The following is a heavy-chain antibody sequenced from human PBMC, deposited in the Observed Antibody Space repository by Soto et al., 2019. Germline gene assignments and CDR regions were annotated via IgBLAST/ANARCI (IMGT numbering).Heavy chain of an antibody. V-gene: IGHV4-34*01. CDR1: GGSFSGYY. J-gene: IGHJ3*02. CDR2: INHSGST. D-gene: IGHD3-10*01. CDR3: AGPRARSSYYYGSGRGAFDI. Sequence: QVQLQQWGAGLLKPSETLSLTCAVYGGSFSGYYWSWIRQPPGKGLEWIGEINHSGSTNYNPSLKSRVTISVDTSKNQFSLKLSSVTAADTAVYYCAGPRARSSYYYGSGRGAFDIWGQGTMVTVSS.